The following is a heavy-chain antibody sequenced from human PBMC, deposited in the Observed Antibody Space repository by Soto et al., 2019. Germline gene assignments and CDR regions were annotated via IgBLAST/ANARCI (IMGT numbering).Heavy chain of an antibody. Sequence: SETLSLTCTVSGGSISNYYWSWIRQSPGKGLEWIGYIYSSGSTHYNPSLQNRVTISIDTSKNQVSLKVNSVTAADTAVYYCARDHPHSYGVYYFDYWGQGTPVT. V-gene: IGHV4-59*01. CDR1: GGSISNYY. CDR2: IYSSGST. D-gene: IGHD5-18*01. J-gene: IGHJ4*02. CDR3: ARDHPHSYGVYYFDY.